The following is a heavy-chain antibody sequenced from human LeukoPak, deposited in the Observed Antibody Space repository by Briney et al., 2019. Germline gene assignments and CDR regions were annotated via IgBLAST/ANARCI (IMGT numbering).Heavy chain of an antibody. J-gene: IGHJ4*02. V-gene: IGHV4-34*01. D-gene: IGHD3-22*01. CDR2: INHSGST. Sequence: SETLSLTCAVYGGSFSGYYWSWIRQPPGKGPEWIGEINHSGSTNYNPSLKSRVTISVDTSKNQFSLKLSSVTAADTAVYYCARGQKDSSGYYIDYWGQGTLVTVSS. CDR3: ARGQKDSSGYYIDY. CDR1: GGSFSGYY.